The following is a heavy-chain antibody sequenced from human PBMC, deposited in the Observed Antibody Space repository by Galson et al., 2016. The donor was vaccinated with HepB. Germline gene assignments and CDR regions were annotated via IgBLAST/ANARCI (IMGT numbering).Heavy chain of an antibody. CDR2: IRGDSGDT. Sequence: SLRLSCAVSGFTFGDFYMSWIRQAPGKGLEWISYIRGDSGDTNYADSVQGRFTVSRDNAENSLYLQMNSLRDEDTAVYFCARPDAYWGQGTLVTVSS. D-gene: IGHD2-8*01. V-gene: IGHV3-11*03. J-gene: IGHJ4*02. CDR3: ARPDAY. CDR1: GFTFGDFY.